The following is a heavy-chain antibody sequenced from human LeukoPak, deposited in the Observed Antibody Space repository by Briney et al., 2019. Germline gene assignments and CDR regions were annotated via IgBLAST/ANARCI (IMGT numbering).Heavy chain of an antibody. Sequence: GGSLRLSCAASGFTFSSYAMHWVRQAPGKGLEWVAVISYDGSNKYYADSVKGRFTISRDNSKNTLYLQMNSLRAEDTAVYYCARGAGYDSGVDAFDIWGQGTMVTVSS. CDR2: ISYDGSNK. D-gene: IGHD3-22*01. CDR1: GFTFSSYA. V-gene: IGHV3-30*04. J-gene: IGHJ3*02. CDR3: ARGAGYDSGVDAFDI.